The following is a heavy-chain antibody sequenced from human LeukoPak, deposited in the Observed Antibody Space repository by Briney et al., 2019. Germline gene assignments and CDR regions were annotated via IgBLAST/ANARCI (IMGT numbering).Heavy chain of an antibody. D-gene: IGHD3-22*01. J-gene: IGHJ6*03. CDR1: GYTFNNFD. V-gene: IGHV1-8*02. Sequence: AASVKVSCKASGYTFNNFDIDWIRQAPGQGLEWMGWMNPNSGNTGYAQKFQGRVTMTRNTSISTAYMELSSLRSEDTAVYYCARLYYDSSGYYSVFGYYYYMDVWGKGTTVTISS. CDR2: MNPNSGNT. CDR3: ARLYYDSSGYYSVFGYYYYMDV.